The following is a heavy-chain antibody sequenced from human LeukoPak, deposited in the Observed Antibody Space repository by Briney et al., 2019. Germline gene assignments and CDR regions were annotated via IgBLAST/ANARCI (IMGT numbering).Heavy chain of an antibody. J-gene: IGHJ6*02. CDR3: AREDVVLVDAVRYYYYGMDV. CDR2: INPSGGST. CDR1: GYNFISYY. D-gene: IGHD2-8*01. Sequence: ASVKVSCKASGYNFISYYMHWVRQAPGQGLEWMGIINPSGGSTSYAQKFQDRVTMSRDTSTSTVYMELSSLKSVDTAVYYCAREDVVLVDAVRYYYYGMDVWGQGTTVTVSS. V-gene: IGHV1-46*01.